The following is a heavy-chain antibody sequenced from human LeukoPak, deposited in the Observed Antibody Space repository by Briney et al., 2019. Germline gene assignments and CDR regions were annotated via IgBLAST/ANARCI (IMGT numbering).Heavy chain of an antibody. D-gene: IGHD3-3*01. CDR3: ATVARITIFGVVLTNYFDY. CDR2: FDPEDGET. V-gene: IGHV1-24*01. CDR1: GYTLTELS. Sequence: GASVKVSCKVSGYTLTELSMHWVRQAPGKGREWMGGFDPEDGETIYAQKFQGRVTMTEDTSTDTAYMELSSLRSEDTAVYYCATVARITIFGVVLTNYFDYWGQGTLVTVSS. J-gene: IGHJ4*02.